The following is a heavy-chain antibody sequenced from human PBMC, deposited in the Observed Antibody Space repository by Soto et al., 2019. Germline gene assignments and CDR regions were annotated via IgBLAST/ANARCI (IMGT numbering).Heavy chain of an antibody. CDR2: ISASGDNT. Sequence: PGGSLRLSCAASEFTFSDYAMSWVRQAPGKGLEWVSGISASGDNTYSADSVKGRFTISRDNSKNTLYLQMNSLRAEDTAIYYCEKGTLYGNHLFDFWGQGTLVTVSS. CDR3: EKGTLYGNHLFDF. D-gene: IGHD3-3*01. J-gene: IGHJ4*02. V-gene: IGHV3-23*01. CDR1: EFTFSDYA.